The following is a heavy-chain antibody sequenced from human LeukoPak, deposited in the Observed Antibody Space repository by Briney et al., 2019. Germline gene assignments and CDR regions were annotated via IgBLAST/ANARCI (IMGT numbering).Heavy chain of an antibody. CDR2: ISSSSSYI. CDR3: ARDHGSWVSDDAFDI. V-gene: IGHV3-21*01. D-gene: IGHD3-10*01. J-gene: IGHJ3*02. CDR1: GFTFSSYS. Sequence: GGSLRLSCAASGFTFSSYSMNWVRQAPGRGLEWVSSISSSSSYIYYADSVKGRFTISRDNAKNSLYLQMNSLRAEDTAVYYCARDHGSWVSDDAFDIWGQGTMVTVSS.